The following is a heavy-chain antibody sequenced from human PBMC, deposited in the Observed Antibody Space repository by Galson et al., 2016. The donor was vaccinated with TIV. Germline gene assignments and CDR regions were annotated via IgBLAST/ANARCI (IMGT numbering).Heavy chain of an antibody. CDR2: ISSTASTT. Sequence: SLRLSCAASGFTFGAYAMNWVRQAPGKGLEWVSTISSTASTTYYADSVKGRFTISRDNSKNTLYLQMDSLRAEDTAIYYCAKDASSQVHDSGSFDSWGQGTLVTVSS. J-gene: IGHJ4*02. CDR3: AKDASSQVHDSGSFDS. V-gene: IGHV3-23*01. D-gene: IGHD3-10*01. CDR1: GFTFGAYA.